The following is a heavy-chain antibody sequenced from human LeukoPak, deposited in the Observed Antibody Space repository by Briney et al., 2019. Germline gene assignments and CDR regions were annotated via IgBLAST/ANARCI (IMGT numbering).Heavy chain of an antibody. CDR2: IFYSGST. D-gene: IGHD4-23*01. Sequence: SETLSLTCTVSGGSISSSTYYWGWIRQPPGKGLEWIGSIFYSGSTYYNPSLKSRVTISVDTSKDQFSLRLSSVTAADTAVYYCARLNGGGFYFDYWGQGTLVTVSS. CDR1: GGSISSSTYY. V-gene: IGHV4-39*01. J-gene: IGHJ4*02. CDR3: ARLNGGGFYFDY.